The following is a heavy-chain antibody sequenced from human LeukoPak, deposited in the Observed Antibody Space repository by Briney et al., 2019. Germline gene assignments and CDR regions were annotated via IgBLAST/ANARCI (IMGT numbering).Heavy chain of an antibody. CDR2: INHSGST. CDR3: ARVSSSFSRPAPAFDY. V-gene: IGHV4-34*01. D-gene: IGHD6-13*01. J-gene: IGHJ4*02. CDR1: GGSFSGYY. Sequence: TSETLSLTCAVYGGSFSGYYWSWIRQPPGKGLEWIGEINHSGSTNYNPSLKSRVTISVDKSKNQFSLKLSSVTAADTAVYYCARVSSSFSRPAPAFDYWGQGTLVTVSS.